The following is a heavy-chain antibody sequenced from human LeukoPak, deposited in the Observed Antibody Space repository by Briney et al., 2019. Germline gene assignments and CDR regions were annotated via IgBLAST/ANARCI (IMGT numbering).Heavy chain of an antibody. Sequence: SETLSLTCAVYGGSFSGYYWSWIRQPPGKGLEWIGEINHSGSTNYNPSLKSRVTISVDTSKNQFSLKLSSVTAADTAVYYCARASGGSGSYYFLSRGDGMDVWGQGTTVTVSS. CDR1: GGSFSGYY. CDR3: ARASGGSGSYYFLSRGDGMDV. D-gene: IGHD3-10*01. V-gene: IGHV4-34*01. J-gene: IGHJ6*02. CDR2: INHSGST.